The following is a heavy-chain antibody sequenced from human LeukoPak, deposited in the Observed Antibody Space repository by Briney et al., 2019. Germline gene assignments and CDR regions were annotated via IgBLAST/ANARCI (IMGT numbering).Heavy chain of an antibody. V-gene: IGHV1-69*13. CDR2: IIPIFGTA. J-gene: IGHJ4*02. D-gene: IGHD2-2*02. CDR1: GGTFSSYA. Sequence: SVKVSCKASGGTFSSYAISWVRQAPGQGLEWMGGIIPIFGTANYAQKFQGRVTITADESTSTAYMELSSLRSEDTAVYYCARDPRVDCSSTSCYTFLDYWGQGALVTVSS. CDR3: ARDPRVDCSSTSCYTFLDY.